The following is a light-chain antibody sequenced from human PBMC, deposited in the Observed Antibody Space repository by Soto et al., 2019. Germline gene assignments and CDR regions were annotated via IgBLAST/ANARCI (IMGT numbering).Light chain of an antibody. CDR1: SSDIGSYDF. J-gene: IGLJ1*01. V-gene: IGLV2-8*01. CDR3: SSYAGSNTLYV. Sequence: QSALTQPASVSGSPGQAITISCAGTSSDIGSYDFVSWHQQHPGKAPKLLIYEVSKRPSGVPDRFSGSKSGNTASLTVSGLQAEDEADYYCSSYAGSNTLYVFGTGTKLTVL. CDR2: EVS.